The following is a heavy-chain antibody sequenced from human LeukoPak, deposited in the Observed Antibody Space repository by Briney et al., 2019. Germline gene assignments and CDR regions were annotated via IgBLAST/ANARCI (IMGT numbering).Heavy chain of an antibody. Sequence: SETLSLTCTVSGGSISSYYWSWIRQPPGKGLEWVGYIYYSGSTNYNPSLKSRVTISIDTSKNQFSLKLSSVTAADTAVYYCAREGDSSASEYWGQGTLVTVSS. CDR3: AREGDSSASEY. CDR1: GGSISSYY. J-gene: IGHJ4*02. D-gene: IGHD3-22*01. V-gene: IGHV4-59*01. CDR2: IYYSGST.